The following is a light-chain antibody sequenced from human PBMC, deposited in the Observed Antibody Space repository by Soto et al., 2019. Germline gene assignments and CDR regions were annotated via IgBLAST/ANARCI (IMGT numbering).Light chain of an antibody. V-gene: IGKV1-12*01. CDR1: QGISSW. J-gene: IGKJ1*01. CDR3: QQANSFPWT. CDR2: GAS. Sequence: DIQMTQSPSSVSASVGDRVTITCRARQGISSWLAWHQQKPGKAPKLLIYGASTLPSGVPSRFSGSGSGTDFNLTISSLQPEDFATYYCQQANSFPWTFGQGTKVEIK.